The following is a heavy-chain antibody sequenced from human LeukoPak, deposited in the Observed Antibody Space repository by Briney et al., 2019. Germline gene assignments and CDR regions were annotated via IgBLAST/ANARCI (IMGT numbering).Heavy chain of an antibody. CDR2: IQSDGSST. CDR1: GFTFSSYW. J-gene: IGHJ4*02. D-gene: IGHD6-19*01. Sequence: GGSLRLSCAASGFTFSSYWMHWVRQAPGKGLVWVSRIQSDGSSTSYADSVKGRFTISRDNSKNTLYLQMYSLRAEDTAVYYCARGRSSSGWSNWGQGTQVTVSS. V-gene: IGHV3-74*01. CDR3: ARGRSSSGWSN.